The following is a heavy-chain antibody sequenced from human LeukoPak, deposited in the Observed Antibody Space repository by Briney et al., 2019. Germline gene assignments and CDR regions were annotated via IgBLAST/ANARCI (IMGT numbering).Heavy chain of an antibody. J-gene: IGHJ5*02. CDR1: GGSISSYY. Sequence: KPSETLSLTCTVSGGSISSYYWSWIRQPPGKGLEWIGYIYTSGSTNYNPSLKSRVTISVDTSKNQSSLKLSSVTAADTAVYYCARHSRGSPPAVRFDPWGQGTLVTVSS. D-gene: IGHD1-26*01. CDR3: ARHSRGSPPAVRFDP. V-gene: IGHV4-4*09. CDR2: IYTSGST.